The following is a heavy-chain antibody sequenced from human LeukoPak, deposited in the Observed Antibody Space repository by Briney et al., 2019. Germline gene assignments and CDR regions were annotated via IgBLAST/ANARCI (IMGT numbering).Heavy chain of an antibody. CDR1: GFTFSTYA. J-gene: IGHJ4*02. D-gene: IGHD1-26*01. CDR3: AKGSDYNLYFDN. Sequence: GGSLRLSCAASGFTFSTYAMNWVRQAPGKGLEWVSTISGSSEGTYYADSVKGRFPISRDSSKDTVYLQMDSLRAEDTAVYYCAKGSDYNLYFDNWGQGALVTVSS. V-gene: IGHV3-23*01. CDR2: ISGSSEGT.